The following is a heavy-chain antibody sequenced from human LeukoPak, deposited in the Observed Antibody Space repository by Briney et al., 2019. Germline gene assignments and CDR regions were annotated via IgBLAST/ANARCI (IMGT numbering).Heavy chain of an antibody. V-gene: IGHV4-59*01. D-gene: IGHD3-22*01. J-gene: IGHJ3*02. CDR2: IYASGST. Sequence: PSETLSLTCAVDGGSFSSYYWSWIRQPPGKGLERIGYIYASGSTNYNPSLKSRVTISVDTSKNQFSLKLSSVTAADTAVFYCASLTTADAFDIWGQGTMVTVSS. CDR1: GGSFSSYY. CDR3: ASLTTADAFDI.